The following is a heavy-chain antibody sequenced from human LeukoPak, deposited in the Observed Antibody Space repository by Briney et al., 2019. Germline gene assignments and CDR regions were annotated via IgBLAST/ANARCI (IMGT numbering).Heavy chain of an antibody. D-gene: IGHD3-22*01. CDR3: ATVTYYYDSSGYYYTSTTPYYYYYGMDV. Sequence: ASVKVSCKASGYTFTGYYMHWVRQAPGKGLEWMGGFDPEDGETIYAQKFQGRVTMTEDTSTDTAYMELSSLRSEDTAVYYCATVTYYYDSSGYYYTSTTPYYYYYGMDVWGQGTTVTVSS. CDR2: FDPEDGET. J-gene: IGHJ6*02. V-gene: IGHV1-24*01. CDR1: GYTFTGYY.